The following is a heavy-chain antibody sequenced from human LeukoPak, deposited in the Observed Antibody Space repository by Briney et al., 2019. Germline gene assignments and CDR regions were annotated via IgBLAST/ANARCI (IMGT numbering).Heavy chain of an antibody. CDR1: GFTFSSYG. J-gene: IGHJ4*02. CDR3: ARDLACSGGSCYQDY. Sequence: GGSLRLSCAASGFTFSSYGMSWVRQAPGKGLEWVSAISGSGGSTYYADSVKGRFTISRDNSKNTLYLQMNSLRAEDTAVYYCARDLACSGGSCYQDYWGQGTLVTVSS. D-gene: IGHD2-15*01. V-gene: IGHV3-23*01. CDR2: ISGSGGST.